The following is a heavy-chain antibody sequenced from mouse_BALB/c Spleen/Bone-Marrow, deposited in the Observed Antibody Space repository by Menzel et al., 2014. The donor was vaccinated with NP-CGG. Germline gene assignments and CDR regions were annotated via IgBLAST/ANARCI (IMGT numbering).Heavy chain of an antibody. Sequence: QVQLRESGAELVKPGASVKLSCKASGYTFTSYWMHWVKQRPGQGLEWIGEINPSNGRTNYNEKFKSKATLTVDKSSSTAYMQLSSLTSEDSAVYNCARTYFDYWGQGTTLTVSS. V-gene: IGHV1S81*02. CDR3: ARTYFDY. CDR1: GYTFTSYW. J-gene: IGHJ2*01. CDR2: INPSNGRT.